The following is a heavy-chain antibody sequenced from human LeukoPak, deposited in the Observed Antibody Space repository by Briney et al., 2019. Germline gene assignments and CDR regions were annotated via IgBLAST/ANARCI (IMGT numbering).Heavy chain of an antibody. J-gene: IGHJ4*02. Sequence: HTGGSLRLSCAASGFTFSSYGMHWVRQAPGKGLEWVAVISYDGSNKYYADSVKGRFTISRDNSKNTLYLQMNSLRAEDTAVYYCAKGLSTIFGIYWGQGTLVTVSS. CDR2: ISYDGSNK. V-gene: IGHV3-30*18. CDR1: GFTFSSYG. D-gene: IGHD3-3*01. CDR3: AKGLSTIFGIY.